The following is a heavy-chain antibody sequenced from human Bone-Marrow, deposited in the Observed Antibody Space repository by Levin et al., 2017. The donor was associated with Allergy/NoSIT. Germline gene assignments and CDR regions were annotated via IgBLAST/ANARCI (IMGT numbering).Heavy chain of an antibody. J-gene: IGHJ4*02. V-gene: IGHV1-18*01. CDR2: LSVYNGNT. CDR3: ARGPLKQWLDH. D-gene: IGHD6-19*01. CDR1: GDSFTSYT. Sequence: PKASVKVSCKVSGDSFTSYTISWVRQAPGRGLEWMGWLSVYNGNTNYAEKFQDRVSMTTDTSTTTAYMELRRLRSDDAAVYYCARGPLKQWLDHWGQGTLVTVSS.